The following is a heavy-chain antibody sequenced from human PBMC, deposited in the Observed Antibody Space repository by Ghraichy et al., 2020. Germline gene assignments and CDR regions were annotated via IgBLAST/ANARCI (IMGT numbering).Heavy chain of an antibody. V-gene: IGHV3-53*05. D-gene: IGHD3-22*01. Sequence: GGSLRLSCVAAGFTVSSKYMTWVRQAPGKGLEWVSVMYTGDITDYADSVKGRLTISRDNYKNTLSLQLNSLRAEDTAVYYCAGESSGYYYGGEGGMDVWGQRTTVTVSS. CDR3: AGESSGYYYGGEGGMDV. CDR2: MYTGDIT. J-gene: IGHJ6*02. CDR1: GFTVSSKY.